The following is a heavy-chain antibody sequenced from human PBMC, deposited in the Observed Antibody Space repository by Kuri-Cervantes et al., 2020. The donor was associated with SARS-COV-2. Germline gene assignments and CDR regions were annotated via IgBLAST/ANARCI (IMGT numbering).Heavy chain of an antibody. CDR3: AREEADYYDSSGYFYAFDI. V-gene: IGHV3-48*04. J-gene: IGHJ3*02. Sequence: GESLKISCAASGFTFSSYSMNWVRQAPGKGLEWVSYISSSGSTIYYADSVKGRFTISRDNAKNSLYLQMNSLRAEDTAVYYCAREEADYYDSSGYFYAFDIWGQGTMVTVSS. D-gene: IGHD3-22*01. CDR1: GFTFSSYS. CDR2: ISSSGSTI.